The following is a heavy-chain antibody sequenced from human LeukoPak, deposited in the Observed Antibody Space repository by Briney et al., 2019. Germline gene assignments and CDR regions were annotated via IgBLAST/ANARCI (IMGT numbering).Heavy chain of an antibody. D-gene: IGHD4-11*01. J-gene: IGHJ4*02. V-gene: IGHV4-39*01. CDR2: IYYSGST. CDR1: GGSISSSSYY. CDR3: ARQWTTVTDY. Sequence: PSETLSLTCTVSGGSISSSSYYWGWIRQPPGKGLEWIGSIYYSGSTYYNPSLKSRVTISVDTSKNQFSLKLSSVTAADMAVYYCARQWTTVTDYWGQGTLVTVSS.